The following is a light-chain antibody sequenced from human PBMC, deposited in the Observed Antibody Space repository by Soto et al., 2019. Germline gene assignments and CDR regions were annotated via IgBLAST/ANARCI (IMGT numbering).Light chain of an antibody. CDR3: QQYGSSRWT. CDR2: GAS. CDR1: QSVSSN. J-gene: IGKJ1*01. Sequence: EIVMTQSPATLSVSPGERATLSCRASQSVSSNLAWYQQKPGQAPRLLIYGASTRAAGVPDRFSGSGSGTDFTLTISRLEPEDFAMYYCQQYGSSRWTFAQGTKVDIK. V-gene: IGKV3-20*01.